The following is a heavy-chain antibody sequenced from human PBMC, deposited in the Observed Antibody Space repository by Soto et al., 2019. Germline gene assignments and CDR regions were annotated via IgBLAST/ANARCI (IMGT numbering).Heavy chain of an antibody. V-gene: IGHV3-23*01. J-gene: IGHJ3*02. CDR2: ISGSGTTA. CDR3: AKTTDGWFSAFEI. CDR1: GFVFSSYA. D-gene: IGHD6-19*01. Sequence: EVQLLESGGGLVQPGGSLRLSCAASGFVFSSYAMSWVRQAPGKGLGWVSAISGSGTTAYYADSVKGRFIFSRDNPKNTMYLQMNSLRAEDTAVYFCAKTTDGWFSAFEIWGQGTVVTVSS.